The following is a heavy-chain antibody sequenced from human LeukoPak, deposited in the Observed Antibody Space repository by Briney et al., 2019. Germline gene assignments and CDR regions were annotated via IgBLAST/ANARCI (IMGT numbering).Heavy chain of an antibody. V-gene: IGHV3-73*01. Sequence: GGSLRLSCAASGFTFSGSAMHWVRQASGKGLEWVGRIRSKANSYATAYAASVKGRFTISRDDPKNTAYLQMNSLKTEDTAVYYCTRAHYDSSGYYLNWGQGTLVTVSS. J-gene: IGHJ4*02. D-gene: IGHD3-22*01. CDR3: TRAHYDSSGYYLN. CDR1: GFTFSGSA. CDR2: IRSKANSYAT.